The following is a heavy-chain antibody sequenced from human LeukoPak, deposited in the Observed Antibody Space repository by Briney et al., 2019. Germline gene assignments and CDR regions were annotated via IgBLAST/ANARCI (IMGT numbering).Heavy chain of an antibody. CDR2: INHSGSA. Sequence: SETLSLTCAVYGGSFSGYYWSWIRQPPGKGLEWIGEINHSGSANYNPSLKSRVTISVDTSKNQFSLKLSSVTAADTAVYYCARDYDILTGYYQTDHNYWYFDLWGRGTLVTVSS. V-gene: IGHV4-34*01. CDR3: ARDYDILTGYYQTDHNYWYFDL. D-gene: IGHD3-9*01. J-gene: IGHJ2*01. CDR1: GGSFSGYY.